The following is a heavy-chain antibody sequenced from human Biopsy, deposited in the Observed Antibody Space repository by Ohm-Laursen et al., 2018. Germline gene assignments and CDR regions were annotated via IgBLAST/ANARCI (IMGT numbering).Heavy chain of an antibody. CDR2: ISSGGTTI. CDR3: ARDTRWSPYHMDV. D-gene: IGHD4-23*01. V-gene: IGHV3-11*01. J-gene: IGHJ6*02. CDR1: GFPFSDYY. Sequence: SLRLSCAASGFPFSDYYMSWIRQAPGKGLEWVSYISSGGTTIYHADSVKGRFTISRDNAKNSLYLQMNSLRADDTAVYYCARDTRWSPYHMDVWGQGTTVTVSS.